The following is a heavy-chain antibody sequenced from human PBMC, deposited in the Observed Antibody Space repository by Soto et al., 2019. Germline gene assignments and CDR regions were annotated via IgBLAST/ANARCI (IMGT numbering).Heavy chain of an antibody. D-gene: IGHD3-3*01. Sequence: QVQLVESGGGVVQPGMSLRLSCAASGFTFENFGMHWVRQAPGKGLEWVAVIAYDGSSKYYADSVKGRFTISRDNSNNTLYLQMNSLRVEDTAVYYSAKSLDGVPVQEFDPRGQGTLVTVSS. V-gene: IGHV3-30*18. CDR1: GFTFENFG. J-gene: IGHJ5*02. CDR3: AKSLDGVPVQEFDP. CDR2: IAYDGSSK.